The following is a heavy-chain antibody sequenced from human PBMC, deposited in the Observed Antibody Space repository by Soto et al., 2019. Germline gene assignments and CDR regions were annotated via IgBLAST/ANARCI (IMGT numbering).Heavy chain of an antibody. Sequence: ASVKVSCKASGYTFTSYDINWVRQATGQGLEWMGWMNPNSGNTGYAQKFQGRVTISVDTSKNQFSLKLSSVTAADTAVYYCARLRGYGSGSYFYYYGMDVWGQGTTVTVSS. V-gene: IGHV1-8*01. CDR3: ARLRGYGSGSYFYYYGMDV. D-gene: IGHD3-10*01. CDR2: MNPNSGNT. CDR1: GYTFTSYD. J-gene: IGHJ6*02.